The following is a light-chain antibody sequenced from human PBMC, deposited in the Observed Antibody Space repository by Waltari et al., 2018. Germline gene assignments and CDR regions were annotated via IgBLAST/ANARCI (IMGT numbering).Light chain of an antibody. V-gene: IGKV1-39*01. CDR1: QSIRSY. Sequence: DIQMTQSPSPLSASVGDRVTITCRASQSIRSYVNWYQQKPGKAPKVLIYAASTLEIGVPSRFSGSGSGTDFTLTISSLQPEDFATYYCQQSYSSPQITFGQGTRLEIK. J-gene: IGKJ5*01. CDR3: QQSYSSPQIT. CDR2: AAS.